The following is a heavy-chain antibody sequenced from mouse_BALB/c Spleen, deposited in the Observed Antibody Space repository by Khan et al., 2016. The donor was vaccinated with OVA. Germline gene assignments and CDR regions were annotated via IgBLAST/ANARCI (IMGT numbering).Heavy chain of an antibody. CDR1: GYTFTSYY. V-gene: IGHV1S81*02. J-gene: IGHJ3*01. CDR2: INPSNGGT. Sequence: QVQLKESGAELVKPGASVKLSCKASGYTFTSYYMYWVKQRPGQGLEWIGEINPSNGGTNFNEKFKSKATLTVDKSSSTAYMQLSSLTSEDYAVYYRTRGGYGGFSYWGQGTLVTVSA. D-gene: IGHD3-1*01. CDR3: TRGGYGGFSY.